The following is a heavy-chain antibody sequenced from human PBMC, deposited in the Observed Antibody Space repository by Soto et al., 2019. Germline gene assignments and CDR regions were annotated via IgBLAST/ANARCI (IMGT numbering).Heavy chain of an antibody. CDR3: ARDSYYDILTGPRRPSYGMDV. V-gene: IGHV1-3*01. CDR1: GYTFTSYA. D-gene: IGHD3-9*01. Sequence: ASVKVSCKASGYTFTSYAMHWVRQAPGQRLERMGWINAGNGNTKYSQKFQGRVIITRDTSASTAYMELSSLRSEDTAVYYCARDSYYDILTGPRRPSYGMDVWGQGTTVTVSS. CDR2: INAGNGNT. J-gene: IGHJ6*02.